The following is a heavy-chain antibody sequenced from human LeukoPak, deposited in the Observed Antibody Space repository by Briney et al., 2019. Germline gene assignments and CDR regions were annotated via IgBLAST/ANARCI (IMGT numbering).Heavy chain of an antibody. CDR3: ARGGKDGYNHGQFDY. Sequence: GGSLRLSCAASGFTFSSYAMHWVRQAPGKGLEWVAVISYDGSNKYYADSVKGRFTISRDNSKNTLYLQMNSLRAEDTAVYYCARGGKDGYNHGQFDYWGREPWSPSPQ. CDR1: GFTFSSYA. V-gene: IGHV3-30*04. CDR2: ISYDGSNK. J-gene: IGHJ4*02. D-gene: IGHD5-24*01.